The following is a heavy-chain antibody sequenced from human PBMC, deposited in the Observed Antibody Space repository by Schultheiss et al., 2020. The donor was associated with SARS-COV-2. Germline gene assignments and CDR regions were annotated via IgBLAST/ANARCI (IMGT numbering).Heavy chain of an antibody. CDR3: VRDRSWWTPYNCFDL. CDR1: GFTFSSYW. V-gene: IGHV3-74*01. Sequence: GSLRLSCAASGFTFSSYWMHWVRQAPGKGLVWVSRINSDGSSTSYADSVKGRFTISRDNANNSLYLQMHSLRVEDTAVYYCVRDRSWWTPYNCFDLWGRGTLVTVSS. J-gene: IGHJ5*02. D-gene: IGHD2-15*01. CDR2: INSDGSST.